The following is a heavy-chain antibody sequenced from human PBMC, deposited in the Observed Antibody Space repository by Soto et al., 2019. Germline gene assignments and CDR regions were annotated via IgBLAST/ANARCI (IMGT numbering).Heavy chain of an antibody. CDR3: ARIRGITGTTAHYYYGMDV. Sequence: SGPTLVNPTQTLTLTCTFSGFSVSTSGMCVSWIRQPPGKALECLALIDWDDDKYYSTSLKTRLTISKDTSKNQVVLTMTNMDPVDTGTYYCARIRGITGTTAHYYYGMDVWGQG. J-gene: IGHJ6*02. V-gene: IGHV2-70*01. CDR1: GFSVSTSGMC. D-gene: IGHD1-7*01. CDR2: IDWDDDK.